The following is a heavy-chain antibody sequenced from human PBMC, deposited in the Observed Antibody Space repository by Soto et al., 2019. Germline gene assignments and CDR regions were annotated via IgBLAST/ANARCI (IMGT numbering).Heavy chain of an antibody. CDR1: GFTFSSYS. CDR2: ISSSSPI. V-gene: IGHV3-48*01. D-gene: IGHD1-26*01. J-gene: IGHJ4*02. CDR3: ARDGSGSYGGDY. Sequence: EVQLVESGGGLVQPGGSLRVSCVASGFTFSSYSMNWVRQAPGKGLEWVSYISSSSPIYYADSVKGRFTISRDNAKNSLYLQMNSLRAGDTAVYYCARDGSGSYGGDYWGQGTLVTVSS.